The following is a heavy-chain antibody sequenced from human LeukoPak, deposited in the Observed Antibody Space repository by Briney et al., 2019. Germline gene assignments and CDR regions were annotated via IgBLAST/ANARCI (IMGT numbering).Heavy chain of an antibody. CDR3: ARDRGGYCSSTSCRGDFDY. CDR1: GYSISSGYY. V-gene: IGHV4-38-2*02. J-gene: IGHJ4*02. CDR2: IYHSGST. D-gene: IGHD2-2*01. Sequence: PSETLSLTCAVSGYSISSGYYWGWIRQPPGKGLEWIGSIYHSGSTYYNPSLKSRVTMSVDTSKNQFSLKLSSVTAADTAVYYCARDRGGYCSSTSCRGDFDYWGQGTLVTVSS.